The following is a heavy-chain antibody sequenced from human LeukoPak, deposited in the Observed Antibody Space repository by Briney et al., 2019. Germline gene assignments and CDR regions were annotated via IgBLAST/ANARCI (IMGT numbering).Heavy chain of an antibody. D-gene: IGHD2-2*01. V-gene: IGHV5-51*01. CDR3: ARPHFLCSSTSCYGDY. CDR1: GYSFTSYW. CDR2: IYPGDSDT. Sequence: GESLKISCKGSGYSFTSYWIGWVRQMPGKGLEWMGIIYPGDSDTRYSPSFQGQVTISADKSISTAYLQGSSLKASDTAMYYCARPHFLCSSTSCYGDYWGQGTLVTVSS. J-gene: IGHJ4*02.